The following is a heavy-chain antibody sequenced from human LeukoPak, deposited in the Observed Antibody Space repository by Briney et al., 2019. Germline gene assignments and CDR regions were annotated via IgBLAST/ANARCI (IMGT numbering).Heavy chain of an antibody. CDR2: INWDGGST. D-gene: IGHD4-11*01. CDR1: GFTFDDYG. CDR3: ARAITTVTTTSVSG. V-gene: IGHV3-20*04. Sequence: GGSLRLSCAASGFTFDDYGMNWVRQAPGKGLEWVSGINWDGGSTGYADSVKGRFTISRDNAKNSLYLQMNSLRAEDTAVYYCARAITTVTTTSVSGWGQGTLVTVSS. J-gene: IGHJ4*02.